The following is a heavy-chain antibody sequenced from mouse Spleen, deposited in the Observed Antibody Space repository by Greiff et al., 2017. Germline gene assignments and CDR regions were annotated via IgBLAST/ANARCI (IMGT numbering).Heavy chain of an antibody. D-gene: IGHD1-2*01. V-gene: IGHV1-55*01. CDR1: GYTFTSYW. CDR3: ARRDGYPRWYFDV. Sequence: VQLQQPGAELMKPGASVKMSCKASGYTFTSYWITWVKQRPGQGLEWIGDIYPGSGSTNYNEKFKSKATLTVDTSSSTAYMQLSSLTSEDSAVYFCARRDGYPRWYFDVWGAGTTVTVSS. J-gene: IGHJ1*01. CDR2: IYPGSGST.